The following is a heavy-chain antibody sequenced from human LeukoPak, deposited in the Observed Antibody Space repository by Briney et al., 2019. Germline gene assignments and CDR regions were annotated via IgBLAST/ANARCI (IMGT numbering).Heavy chain of an antibody. D-gene: IGHD3-10*01. J-gene: IGHJ3*02. CDR1: GGSISSSSYY. CDR2: IYYSGST. CDR3: ARDNAFGELFPNAFDI. V-gene: IGHV4-39*07. Sequence: PSGTLSLTCTVSGGSISSSSYYWGWIRQPPGKGLEWIGSIYYSGSTYYNPSLKSRVTISVDTSKNQFSLKLSSVTAADTAVYYCARDNAFGELFPNAFDIWGQGTMVTVSS.